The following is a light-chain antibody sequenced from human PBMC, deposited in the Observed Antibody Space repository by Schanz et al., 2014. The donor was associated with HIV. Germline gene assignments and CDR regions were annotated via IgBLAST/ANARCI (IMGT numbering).Light chain of an antibody. CDR3: QQYDSSPYT. CDR2: RAS. CDR1: QSVSAN. Sequence: EIVMTQSPATLSVSPGERATLSCRASQSVSANLAWYQQKPGQAPRLLIYRASARATGIPDKFSGSGSGTDFTLTISRLDPEDFAMYYCQQYDSSPYTFGQGTKLEI. V-gene: IGKV3D-15*01. J-gene: IGKJ2*01.